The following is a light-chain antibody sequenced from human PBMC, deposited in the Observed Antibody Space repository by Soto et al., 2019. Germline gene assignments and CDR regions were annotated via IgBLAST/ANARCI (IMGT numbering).Light chain of an antibody. Sequence: QSALTQPRSVSGSPGQSGTISCTGTSSDVGGYNYVSWYQQHPGKAPKLMIYDVSKRPSGVPDRFSGSKSGNTASLTISGLQAEDEADYYCCSYAGSYTNYVFGTGTKLTVL. V-gene: IGLV2-11*01. CDR2: DVS. CDR3: CSYAGSYTNYV. CDR1: SSDVGGYNY. J-gene: IGLJ1*01.